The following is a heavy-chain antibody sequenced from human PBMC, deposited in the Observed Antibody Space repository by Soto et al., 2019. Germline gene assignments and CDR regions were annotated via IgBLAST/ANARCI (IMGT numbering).Heavy chain of an antibody. CDR1: GFTFSTYA. CDR2: ISYDASNK. Sequence: QVQLVESGGGVVQPGRSLRLSCAASGFTFSTYAMHWVRQAPGKGLEWVAVISYDASNKYHADSVKGRFTISRDNSKNTLYLQMNSLRAEDAAVYFCARVMYSSSPNRDYYFGMDVWGQGTTVTVSS. V-gene: IGHV3-30*14. J-gene: IGHJ6*02. CDR3: ARVMYSSSPNRDYYFGMDV. D-gene: IGHD6-6*01.